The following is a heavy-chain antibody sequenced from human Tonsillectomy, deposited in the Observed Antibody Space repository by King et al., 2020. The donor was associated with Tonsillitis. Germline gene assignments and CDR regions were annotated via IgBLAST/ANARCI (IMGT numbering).Heavy chain of an antibody. Sequence: QLVQSGAEVKKPGESLKISCKGSGYSFTNYWIGWVRQMPGKGMEWMGIIYPGDSETRYSPSFQGQVTMSADKSISTAYLQWSSLEASDTAMYYCARSVVPAAIEYFQHWGQGTLVTVSS. J-gene: IGHJ1*01. V-gene: IGHV5-51*03. CDR3: ARSVVPAAIEYFQH. CDR1: GYSFTNYW. CDR2: IYPGDSET. D-gene: IGHD2-2*01.